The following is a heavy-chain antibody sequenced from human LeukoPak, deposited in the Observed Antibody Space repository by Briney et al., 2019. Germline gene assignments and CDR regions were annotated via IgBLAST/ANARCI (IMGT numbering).Heavy chain of an antibody. V-gene: IGHV7-4-1*02. CDR2: INTNTGNP. CDR1: GYTFTSYA. CDR3: ATSIDVVRGVISAFPGRPRS. Sequence: ASVKVSCKASGYTFTSYAMNWVRQAPGQGLEWMGWINTNTGNPTYAQGFTGRFVFSLDTSVSTAYLQISSLKAEDTAVYYCATSIDVVRGVISAFPGRPRSWGQGTLVTVSS. J-gene: IGHJ5*02. D-gene: IGHD3-10*01.